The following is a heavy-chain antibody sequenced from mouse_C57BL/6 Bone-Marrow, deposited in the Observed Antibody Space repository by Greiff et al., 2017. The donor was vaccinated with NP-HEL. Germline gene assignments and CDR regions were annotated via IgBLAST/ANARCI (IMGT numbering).Heavy chain of an antibody. CDR3: VRGTTVVDDYFDY. J-gene: IGHJ2*01. V-gene: IGHV10-1*01. CDR2: IRSKSNNYAT. Sequence: EVKLLVSGGGLVQPKGSLKLSCAASGFSFNTYAMNWVRQAPGKGLEWVARIRSKSNNYATYYADSVKDRFTISRDDSESMLYLQMNNLKTEDTAMYYCVRGTTVVDDYFDYWGQGTTLTVSS. CDR1: GFSFNTYA. D-gene: IGHD1-1*01.